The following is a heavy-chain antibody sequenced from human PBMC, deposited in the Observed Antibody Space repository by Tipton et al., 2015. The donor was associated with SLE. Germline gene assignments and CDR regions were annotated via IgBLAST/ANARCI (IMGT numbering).Heavy chain of an antibody. CDR1: GFSFSTFY. D-gene: IGHD3-22*01. CDR3: ARGYDSSGPPDY. V-gene: IGHV1-69*01. J-gene: IGHJ4*02. CDR2: IIPIFGTA. Sequence: SCAASGFSFSTFYMNWVRQAPGQGLEWMGGIIPIFGTANYAQKFQGRVTITADESTSTAYMELSSLRSEDTAVYYCARGYDSSGPPDYWGQGTLVTVSS.